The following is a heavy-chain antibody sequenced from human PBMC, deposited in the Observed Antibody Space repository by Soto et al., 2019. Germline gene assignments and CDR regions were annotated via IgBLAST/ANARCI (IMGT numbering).Heavy chain of an antibody. Sequence: EVQLVESGGGLVQPGGSLRLSCAASGFTFSSYSMNWVRQAPGKGLEWVSYISSSSSTMYYADSVKGRFTISRDNAKNSLYLQMNSLRDEDTAVYYCARDPQYYYDSSGYDPIWGQGTMVTVSS. CDR2: ISSSSSTM. V-gene: IGHV3-48*02. CDR1: GFTFSSYS. D-gene: IGHD3-22*01. CDR3: ARDPQYYYDSSGYDPI. J-gene: IGHJ3*02.